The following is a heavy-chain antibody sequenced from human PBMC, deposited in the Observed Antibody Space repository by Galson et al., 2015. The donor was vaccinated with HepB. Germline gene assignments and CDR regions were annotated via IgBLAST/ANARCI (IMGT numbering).Heavy chain of an antibody. D-gene: IGHD2-2*01. J-gene: IGHJ6*03. CDR2: ITGSGIST. CDR1: GFTFSDYA. Sequence: SLRLSCAASGFTFSDYAMSWVRQAPGKGLEWVSAITGSGISTYYAGSVKGRFTISRHNSKNTLYLQMNSLRAEDTAVYYCAKVHLPSATNPYYYYYYMDVWGKGTTVTVSS. CDR3: AKVHLPSATNPYYYYYYMDV. V-gene: IGHV3-23*01.